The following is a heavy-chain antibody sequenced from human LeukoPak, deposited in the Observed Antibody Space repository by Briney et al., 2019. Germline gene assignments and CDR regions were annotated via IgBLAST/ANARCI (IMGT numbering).Heavy chain of an antibody. Sequence: QAGGSLRLSCVASGFTFSGSAMSWVRQAPGKGLEWVSSISVSGSTAYYVDSVKGRFTISRDNSKNTLYLQMNSLRAEDTALYYCAKRGYSYGELDYWGQGTLVTVSS. V-gene: IGHV3-23*01. J-gene: IGHJ4*02. D-gene: IGHD5-18*01. CDR1: GFTFSGSA. CDR3: AKRGYSYGELDY. CDR2: ISVSGSTA.